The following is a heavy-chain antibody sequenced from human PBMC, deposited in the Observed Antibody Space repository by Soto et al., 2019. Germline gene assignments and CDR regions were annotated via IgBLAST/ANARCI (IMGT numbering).Heavy chain of an antibody. D-gene: IGHD1-26*01. Sequence: PGGSLRLSXAASGFTFSNNGMTWVRKAPGKGLEWVASVNQDGSEKYSVDSAKGRFTISRDNAKNSLYLQMNSLRVEDTALYYCARSSPRSRSYLDYWGQGAVVTVSS. J-gene: IGHJ4*02. CDR3: ARSSPRSRSYLDY. CDR1: GFTFSNNG. V-gene: IGHV3-7*03. CDR2: VNQDGSEK.